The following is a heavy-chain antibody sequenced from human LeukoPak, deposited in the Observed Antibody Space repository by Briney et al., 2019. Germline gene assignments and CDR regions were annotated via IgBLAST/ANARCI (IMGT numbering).Heavy chain of an antibody. CDR3: ARLPALTEGLDY. J-gene: IGHJ4*02. V-gene: IGHV5-51*01. D-gene: IGHD2-2*01. CDR1: GYSFTSNW. Sequence: GESLKISCKGSGYSFTSNWISWVGQMPAKGLEWLGIIYPGDSDTRYNPSFQGQVSISADKSISTAYLQWSSLKASDTAMFYCARLPALTEGLDYWGQGPLVTVSS. CDR2: IYPGDSDT.